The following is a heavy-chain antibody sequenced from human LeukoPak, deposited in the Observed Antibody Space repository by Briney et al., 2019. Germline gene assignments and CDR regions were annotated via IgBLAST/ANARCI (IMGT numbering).Heavy chain of an antibody. Sequence: EASVNVSFTASGYTFTSYAMHWVRQAPGQRLEWMGWINAGNGNTKYSQKFQGRVTITRDTSASTAYMELSSLRSEDTAVYYCARGGRITIFGVARNNNWFDPWGQGTLVTVSS. CDR1: GYTFTSYA. J-gene: IGHJ5*02. D-gene: IGHD3-3*01. CDR2: INAGNGNT. V-gene: IGHV1-3*01. CDR3: ARGGRITIFGVARNNNWFDP.